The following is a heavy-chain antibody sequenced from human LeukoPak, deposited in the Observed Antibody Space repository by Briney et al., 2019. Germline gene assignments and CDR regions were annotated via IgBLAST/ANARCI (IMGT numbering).Heavy chain of an antibody. CDR2: FSGSGGST. V-gene: IGHV3-23*01. D-gene: IGHD6-19*01. CDR1: GFSFSSYA. Sequence: GGSLRLCCAASGFSFSSYAMSWVRGAPARGLESVSAFSGSGGSTYYADSVKGRSTNSIDNSMNTLYLQINSLRAKNTAIYYSARYSSDYFDYCGQGTLVTVSS. CDR3: ARYSSDYFDY. J-gene: IGHJ4*02.